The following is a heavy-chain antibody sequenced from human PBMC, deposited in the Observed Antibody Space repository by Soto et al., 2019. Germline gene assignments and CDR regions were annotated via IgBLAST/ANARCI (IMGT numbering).Heavy chain of an antibody. CDR1: GFTFSSYW. J-gene: IGHJ5*02. D-gene: IGHD2-2*02. CDR3: AKTKYQLLYGEWFDP. Sequence: PGGSLRLSCAASGFTFSSYWMSWVRQAPGKGLEWVANIKQDGSEKYYVDSVKGRFTISRDNSKNTLYLQMNSLRAEDTAVYYCAKTKYQLLYGEWFDPWGQGTLVTVSS. CDR2: IKQDGSEK. V-gene: IGHV3-7*03.